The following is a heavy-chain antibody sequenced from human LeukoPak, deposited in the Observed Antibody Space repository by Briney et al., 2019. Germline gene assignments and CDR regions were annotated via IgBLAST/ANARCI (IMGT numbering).Heavy chain of an antibody. D-gene: IGHD3-9*01. CDR2: INPNSGGT. V-gene: IGHV1-2*02. CDR1: GYTFTSYY. CDR3: ARYYDILTGPIRGFDY. Sequence: ASVKVSCKASGYTFTSYYMHWVRQAPGQGLEWMGWINPNSGGTNYAQKFQGRVTMTRDTSISTAYMELSRLRSDDTAVYYCARYYDILTGPIRGFDYWGQGTLVTVPS. J-gene: IGHJ4*02.